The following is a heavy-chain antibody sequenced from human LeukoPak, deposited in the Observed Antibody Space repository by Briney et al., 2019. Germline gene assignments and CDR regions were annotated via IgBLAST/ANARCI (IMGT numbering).Heavy chain of an antibody. J-gene: IGHJ6*03. CDR1: GFIFSTYR. CDR2: ISSSSSYT. D-gene: IGHD2-8*01. V-gene: IGHV3-21*01. CDR3: ANGYCTNGVCYPYYYYYMDV. Sequence: PGGSLRLSCAASGFIFSTYRMNWVRQTPGKGLEWVSSISSSSSYTYYSDSVKGRFTISRDNAKNSLYLQMNSLRAEDTAVYYCANGYCTNGVCYPYYYYYMDVWGKGTTVTVSS.